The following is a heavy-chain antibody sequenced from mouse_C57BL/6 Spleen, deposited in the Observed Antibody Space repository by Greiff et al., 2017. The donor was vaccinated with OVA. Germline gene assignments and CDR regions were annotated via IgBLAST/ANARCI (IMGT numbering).Heavy chain of an antibody. V-gene: IGHV1-69*01. CDR2: IDPSDSYT. J-gene: IGHJ2*01. CDR3: ARNPYFDD. Sequence: QVQLQQPGAELVMPGASVKLSCKASGYTFTSYWMHWVKQRPGQGLEWIGEIDPSDSYTNYNQKFKGKSTLTVGKSSSTAYMQRSSLTSEDSAVYYCARNPYFDDWGQGTTLTVSS. CDR1: GYTFTSYW.